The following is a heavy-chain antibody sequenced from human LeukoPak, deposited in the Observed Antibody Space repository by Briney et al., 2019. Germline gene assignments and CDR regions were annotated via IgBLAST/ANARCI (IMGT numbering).Heavy chain of an antibody. CDR1: GFTFSSYG. Sequence: GRSLRLSCAASGFTFSSYGMHWVRQAPGKGLEWVAIIWSDGSNKYYADSAKGRFTISRDNSKNTLYLQMNSLRAEDTAVYYCASADSSSWPGEAFDIWGQGTMVTVSS. V-gene: IGHV3-33*08. CDR3: ASADSSSWPGEAFDI. J-gene: IGHJ3*02. D-gene: IGHD6-13*01. CDR2: IWSDGSNK.